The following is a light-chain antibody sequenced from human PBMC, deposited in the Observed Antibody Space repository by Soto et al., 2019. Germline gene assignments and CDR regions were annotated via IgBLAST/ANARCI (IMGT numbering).Light chain of an antibody. CDR2: DAS. Sequence: VLTQSPASLSLSAGERATLSCRADQSVSDYLAWYQQKTGQPPRLLFFDASSRASGVPHRLSAGGSGTDLNLIISSLQPEDFAVYYCQKRVNWPPTCGGGTKVDIK. CDR3: QKRVNWPPT. V-gene: IGKV3-11*01. CDR1: QSVSDY. J-gene: IGKJ4*01.